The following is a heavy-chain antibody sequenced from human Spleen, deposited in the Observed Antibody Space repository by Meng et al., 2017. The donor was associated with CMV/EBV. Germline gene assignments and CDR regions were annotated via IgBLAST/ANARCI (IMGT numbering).Heavy chain of an antibody. D-gene: IGHD3-22*01. CDR1: GFTLTNFW. CDR2: INSDGSII. Sequence: GESLKISCAASGFTLTNFWMHWVRQPPGKGLVWLSRINSDGSIINSADSVKGRFTISRDNAETTLYLEMNSLRVEDSAVYYCARGGYRSDYYDSTGYSIWGQGILVTVSS. CDR3: ARGGYRSDYYDSTGYSI. J-gene: IGHJ4*02. V-gene: IGHV3-74*01.